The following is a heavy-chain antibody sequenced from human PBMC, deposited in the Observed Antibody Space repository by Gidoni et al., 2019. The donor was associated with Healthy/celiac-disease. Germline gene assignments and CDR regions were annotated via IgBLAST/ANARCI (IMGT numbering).Heavy chain of an antibody. CDR1: GFTFSNAW. J-gene: IGHJ4*02. D-gene: IGHD6-13*01. V-gene: IGHV3-15*07. CDR2: IKSKTDGGKT. Sequence: EVQLVESGGGLVKPGGSLSLSCAASGFTFSNAWMNWVRQAPGKGLEWVGRIKSKTDGGKTEYAAPVKGRFTISRDDSKNTLYLQMNSLKTEDTAVYYCTTGSSSHRFDYWGQGTLVTVSS. CDR3: TTGSSSHRFDY.